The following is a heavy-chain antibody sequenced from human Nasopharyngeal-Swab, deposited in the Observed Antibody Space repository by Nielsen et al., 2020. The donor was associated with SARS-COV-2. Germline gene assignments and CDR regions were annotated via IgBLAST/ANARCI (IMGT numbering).Heavy chain of an antibody. Sequence: GESLKISCAASGFTFSSYGMHWVRQAPGKGLEWVAVIWYDGSNKYYADSVKGRFTISRDNSKNTLYLQMNSLRAEDTAVYYCAKDISSGWKPAYYFDYWGQGTLVTVSS. D-gene: IGHD6-19*01. CDR2: IWYDGSNK. CDR1: GFTFSSYG. CDR3: AKDISSGWKPAYYFDY. J-gene: IGHJ4*02. V-gene: IGHV3-33*06.